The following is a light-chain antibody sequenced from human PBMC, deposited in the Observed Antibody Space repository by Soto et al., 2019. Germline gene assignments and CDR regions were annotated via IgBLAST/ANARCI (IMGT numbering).Light chain of an antibody. CDR2: DAS. CDR3: QQSYSTPLT. CDR1: QSISSW. Sequence: IQMTKSPSSLSSSVGDRATITCRASQSISSWLAWYQQKPGKAPKLLIYDASTLQSGVPSRYSGSGSGTDFTLTISSLQPEDFATYYCQQSYSTPLTFGGGTKVDIK. V-gene: IGKV1-39*01. J-gene: IGKJ4*01.